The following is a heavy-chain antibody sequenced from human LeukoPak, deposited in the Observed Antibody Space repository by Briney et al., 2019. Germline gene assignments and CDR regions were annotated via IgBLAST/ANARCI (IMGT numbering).Heavy chain of an antibody. CDR2: IYPGNSDT. D-gene: IGHD1-1*01. V-gene: IGHV5-51*01. CDR3: ARPGWNDGGV. J-gene: IGHJ3*01. CDR1: GYSFTNDW. Sequence: GESLRISCKASGYSFTNDWIGWVRQMPGKGLEWMGIIYPGNSDTRYRPSFQGQVTISVDKSTSTAYLQWSSLKASDSAMYYCARPGWNDGGVWGQGTMVTVSS.